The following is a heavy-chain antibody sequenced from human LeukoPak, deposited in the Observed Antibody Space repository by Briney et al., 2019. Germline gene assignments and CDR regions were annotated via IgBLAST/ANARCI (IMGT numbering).Heavy chain of an antibody. CDR3: ARDKYITSFPYYFDY. V-gene: IGHV1-18*01. Sequence: GASVKVSCKASGYTFNKYAITWVRQAPGQGLEWMGWISPYNGDVNYAQEFQGRVTITTDTSTSTAYMVLGSLRSDDTAMYFCARDKYITSFPYYFDYWGQGTLVSVSS. D-gene: IGHD6-6*01. CDR2: ISPYNGDV. CDR1: GYTFNKYA. J-gene: IGHJ4*02.